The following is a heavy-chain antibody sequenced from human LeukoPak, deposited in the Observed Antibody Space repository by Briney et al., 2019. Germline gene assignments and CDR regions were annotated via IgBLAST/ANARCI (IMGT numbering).Heavy chain of an antibody. CDR1: GFSLTTSGVA. J-gene: IGHJ5*02. D-gene: IGHD1-26*01. V-gene: IGHV2-5*02. CDR2: IYWDDDK. CDR3: AHRRPVGASYGVGFDP. Sequence: SGPTLVKPTQTLTLTCTFSGFSLTTSGVAVGWIRQPPGKALEWLALIYWDDDKRYRSSLKSRLTITKDTSKNQVALTMTNMDPVDTATYYCAHRRPVGASYGVGFDPWGQGTLVTVSS.